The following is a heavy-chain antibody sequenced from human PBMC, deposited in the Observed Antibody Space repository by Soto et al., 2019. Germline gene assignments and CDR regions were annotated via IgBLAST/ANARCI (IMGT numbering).Heavy chain of an antibody. V-gene: IGHV1-2*02. CDR1: GYTFTGYY. D-gene: IGHD3-22*01. Sequence: ASVKVSCKASGYTFTGYYMHWVRQAPGQGLEWMGWINPNSGGTNYAQKFQGRVTMTRDTSISTAYMELSRLRSDDTAVYYCARDTAFVASGFFDPWGQGTLVTVSS. CDR2: INPNSGGT. CDR3: ARDTAFVASGFFDP. J-gene: IGHJ5*02.